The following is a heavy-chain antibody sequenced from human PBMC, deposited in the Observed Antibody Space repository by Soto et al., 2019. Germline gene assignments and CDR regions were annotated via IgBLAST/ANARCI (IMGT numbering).Heavy chain of an antibody. D-gene: IGHD3-10*01. V-gene: IGHV3-48*01. CDR2: ISSSSSTI. CDR3: ASYGSGSYALSY. J-gene: IGHJ4*02. Sequence: DVQLVESGGGLVQPGGSLRLSCAASGFSFSTYSMNWVRQAPGKGLEWISYISSSSSTIYYADSVKGRFTISRDNAKNSLYLQINSLRAEDTAVYYCASYGSGSYALSYWGQGTLVTVSS. CDR1: GFSFSTYS.